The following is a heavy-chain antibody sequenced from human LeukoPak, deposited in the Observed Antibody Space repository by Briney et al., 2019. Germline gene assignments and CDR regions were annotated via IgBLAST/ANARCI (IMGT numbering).Heavy chain of an antibody. D-gene: IGHD3-9*01. V-gene: IGHV4-34*01. CDR3: ARVRYSRGSGFYYYYGMDV. J-gene: IGHJ6*02. CDR2: INHGGST. CDR1: GGSFSGYS. Sequence: SETLSLACTVYGGSFSGYSWSWVRQPPGKGLEWIGEINHGGSTNYNPSLKGRVTISLDTSKSQFSLELSSVTAADTAVHYCARVRYSRGSGFYYYYGMDVWGQGTTVTVSS.